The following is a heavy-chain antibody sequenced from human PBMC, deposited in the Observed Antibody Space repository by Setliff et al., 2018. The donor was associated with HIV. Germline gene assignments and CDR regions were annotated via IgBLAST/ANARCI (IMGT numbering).Heavy chain of an antibody. CDR2: INPNSGGT. CDR3: ARYLVVVPVAVGGLDV. CDR1: GYRFTDYY. J-gene: IGHJ6*02. V-gene: IGHV1-2*02. D-gene: IGHD2-2*01. Sequence: VSCKASGYRFTDYYIHWVRQAPGQGLEWMGWINPNSGGTNYAQKFQGRVTMTRDTSISTAYMELSGLTSDDSAVYYCARYLVVVPVAVGGLDVWGQGTTVTVS.